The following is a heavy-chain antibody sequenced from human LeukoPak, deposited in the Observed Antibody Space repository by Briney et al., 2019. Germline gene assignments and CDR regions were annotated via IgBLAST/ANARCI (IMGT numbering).Heavy chain of an antibody. CDR1: GYTFSSHG. CDR2: ISANSGDT. Sequence: GASVEVSCKTAGYTFSSHGISWVRQAPGQGLEWMGWISANSGDTKFAQKFQGRVTMTTETSTNTAYMELRSLRFDDTAIYYCARDKRYAFDNWGQGTLVSVSS. J-gene: IGHJ4*02. V-gene: IGHV1-18*01. CDR3: ARDKRYAFDN. D-gene: IGHD3-9*01.